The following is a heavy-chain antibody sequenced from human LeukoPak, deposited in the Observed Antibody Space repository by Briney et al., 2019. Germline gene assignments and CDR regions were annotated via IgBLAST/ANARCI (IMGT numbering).Heavy chain of an antibody. J-gene: IGHJ5*02. V-gene: IGHV3-74*01. CDR1: GFNLRDYW. D-gene: IGHD4-11*01. Sequence: GGPLRLSCAASGFNLRDYWMHWVRQAPGKGLVWVSRLGTDGTYTNYADSVKGRFTISRDNAKNTLYQQMDSLRAEDTAFYYCVRDPSNSGNWFDLWGQGTLVTVSS. CDR2: LGTDGTYT. CDR3: VRDPSNSGNWFDL.